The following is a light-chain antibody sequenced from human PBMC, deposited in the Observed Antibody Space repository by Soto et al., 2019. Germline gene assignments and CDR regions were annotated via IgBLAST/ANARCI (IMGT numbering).Light chain of an antibody. CDR1: RGISTY. J-gene: IGKJ1*01. Sequence: DMQMTQSPSFLSAAVGDRVTITCRASRGISTYLAWYQQRTGKVPKLLIYGASTLQSGVPSRFSGSGSGTDVTLTIGSLQPEDIATYYCQNYNSAPRTFGQGTKVEIK. CDR2: GAS. CDR3: QNYNSAPRT. V-gene: IGKV1-27*01.